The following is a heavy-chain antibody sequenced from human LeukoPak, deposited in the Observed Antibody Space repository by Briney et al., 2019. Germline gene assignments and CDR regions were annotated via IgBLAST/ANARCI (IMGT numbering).Heavy chain of an antibody. CDR3: ARTPWLVSDRYYFDY. V-gene: IGHV4-59*08. D-gene: IGHD6-19*01. CDR1: RVPISSNY. J-gene: IGHJ4*02. CDR2: INCSRST. Sequence: SQTRFLTCTVSRVPISSNYWNCIRHPPGKGLEWNGYINCSRSTTYNPSLKRRVTISVDSSKNQFSLKLSSVTAADTAVYYCARTPWLVSDRYYFDYWGQGALVTVSS.